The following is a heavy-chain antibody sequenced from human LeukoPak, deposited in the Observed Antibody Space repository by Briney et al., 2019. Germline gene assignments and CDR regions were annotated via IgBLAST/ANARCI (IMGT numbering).Heavy chain of an antibody. CDR2: ISYDGSNK. D-gene: IGHD2/OR15-2a*01. CDR1: GFTFSSYA. J-gene: IGHJ4*02. CDR3: AGEFYGQSPLDY. Sequence: GGSLRLSCAASGFTFSSYAMHWVRQAPGKGLEWVAVISYDGSNKYYADSVKGRFTISRDNSKNTLYLQMNSLRAEDTAVYYCAGEFYGQSPLDYWGQGTLVTVSS. V-gene: IGHV3-30*04.